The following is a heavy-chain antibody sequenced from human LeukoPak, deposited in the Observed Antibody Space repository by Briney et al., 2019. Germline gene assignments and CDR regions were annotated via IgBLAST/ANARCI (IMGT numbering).Heavy chain of an antibody. CDR2: LNPKNGST. CDR1: GYTFTSYD. Sequence: ASVKVSCKASGYTFTSYDINWVRQATGQGLEWMGWLNPKNGSTGYAQKFQGRVIMTRNASISTAYMGLSSLTSEDTAVYYCARGRITVFGVITYYYYYYGMDVWGQGTTVTVSS. J-gene: IGHJ6*02. CDR3: ARGRITVFGVITYYYYYYGMDV. V-gene: IGHV1-8*01. D-gene: IGHD3-3*01.